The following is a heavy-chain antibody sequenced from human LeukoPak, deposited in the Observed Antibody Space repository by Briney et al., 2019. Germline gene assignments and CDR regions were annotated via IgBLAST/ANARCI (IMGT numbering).Heavy chain of an antibody. J-gene: IGHJ5*02. CDR3: ASDYGDYGNWFDP. CDR1: GGTFSSYA. D-gene: IGHD4-17*01. Sequence: GASVKVSCTASGGTFSSYAISWVRQAPGQGLEWMGGIIPIFGTANYAQKFQGRVTITADESTSTAYMELSSLRSEDTAVYYCASDYGDYGNWFDPWGQGTLVTVSS. CDR2: IIPIFGTA. V-gene: IGHV1-69*13.